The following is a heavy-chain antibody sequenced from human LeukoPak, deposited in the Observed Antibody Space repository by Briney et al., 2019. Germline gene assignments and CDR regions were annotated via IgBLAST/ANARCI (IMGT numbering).Heavy chain of an antibody. D-gene: IGHD3-10*01. CDR1: GYTFTSYG. Sequence: ASVKVSCKASGYTFTSYGISWVRQAPGQGLEWMGWISAYNGNTNYAQKLQGRVTMTTDTSTSTAYMELRSLRSDDTAVYYCARSYLWFGELSNQYYYYYMDVWGKGTTVTISS. CDR2: ISAYNGNT. J-gene: IGHJ6*03. CDR3: ARSYLWFGELSNQYYYYYMDV. V-gene: IGHV1-18*01.